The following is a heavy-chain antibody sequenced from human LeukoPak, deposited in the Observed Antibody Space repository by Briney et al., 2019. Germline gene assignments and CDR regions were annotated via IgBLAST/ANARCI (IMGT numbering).Heavy chain of an antibody. CDR2: INHSGST. CDR3: ARLIVGATTV. J-gene: IGHJ4*02. CDR1: GGSFSGYY. V-gene: IGHV4-34*01. D-gene: IGHD1-26*01. Sequence: KASETLSLTCAVYGGSFSGYYWSWIRQPPGKGLEWIGEINHSGSTNYNPSLKSRVTISVDTSKNQFSLKLSSVTAADTAVYYCARLIVGATTVWGQGTLVTVSS.